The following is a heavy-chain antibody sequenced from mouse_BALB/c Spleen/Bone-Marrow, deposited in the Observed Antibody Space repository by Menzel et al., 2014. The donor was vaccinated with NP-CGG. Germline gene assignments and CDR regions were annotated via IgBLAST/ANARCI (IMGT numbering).Heavy chain of an antibody. CDR3: ARSADWYFDV. Sequence: EVHLVESGPGLVKPSQSLSLPCTVTGYSITSDYAWHWIRQFPGNKLEWMGYISYGGSTSYYPYLKSRISITRDTSKNQFFLQLNSVTNEDTATYYCARSADWYFDVWGAGTTVTVSS. J-gene: IGHJ1*01. V-gene: IGHV3-2*02. CDR2: ISYGGST. CDR1: GYSITSDYA.